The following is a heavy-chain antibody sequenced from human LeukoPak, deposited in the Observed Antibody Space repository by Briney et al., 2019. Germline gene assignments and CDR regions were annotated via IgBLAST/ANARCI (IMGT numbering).Heavy chain of an antibody. CDR1: GGTFSSYA. Sequence: ASVKVSCKACGGTFSSYAISWVRQAPGQGLEWMGGIIPIFGTANYAQKFQGRVTITTDESTSTAYMELSSLRSEDTAVYYCAIWGQQLAFDYWGQGTLVTVSS. D-gene: IGHD6-13*01. V-gene: IGHV1-69*05. CDR3: AIWGQQLAFDY. J-gene: IGHJ4*02. CDR2: IIPIFGTA.